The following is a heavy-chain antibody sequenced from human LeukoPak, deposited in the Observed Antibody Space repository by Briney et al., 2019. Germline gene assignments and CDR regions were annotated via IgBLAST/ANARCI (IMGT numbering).Heavy chain of an antibody. J-gene: IGHJ4*02. V-gene: IGHV4-59*08. Sequence: SSETLSLTCTVSGGSITSYYWSWIRQPPGKGLEWIGYVHYSGTTNYDPSLKSRVTISVDTSKNQFSLKLSSVTAADTAVYYCASVAGGYSIGYWGQGTLVTVSS. CDR3: ASVAGGYSIGY. CDR2: VHYSGTT. D-gene: IGHD4-11*01. CDR1: GGSITSYY.